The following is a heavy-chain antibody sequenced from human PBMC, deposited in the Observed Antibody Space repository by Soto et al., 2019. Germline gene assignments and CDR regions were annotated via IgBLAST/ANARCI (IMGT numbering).Heavy chain of an antibody. CDR2: IYPGDSDI. J-gene: IGHJ4*02. CDR3: GRHGPAMTNPIGY. V-gene: IGHV5-51*01. Sequence: GESLKISCKASGYTFATYWIGWVRQVPGKGLEWMGFIYPGDSDIRYSPSFQGQVTLPVDRSISTAYLQWSSLKASDTAMYYCGRHGPAMTNPIGYWGQGTLVTVSS. CDR1: GYTFATYW. D-gene: IGHD3-22*01.